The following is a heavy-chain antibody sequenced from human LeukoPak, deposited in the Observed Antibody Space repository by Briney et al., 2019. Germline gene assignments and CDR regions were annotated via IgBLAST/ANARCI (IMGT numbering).Heavy chain of an antibody. D-gene: IGHD3-10*01. V-gene: IGHV3-23*01. CDR1: GFTFSSNA. J-gene: IGHJ4*02. Sequence: PGGSLRLSCAASGFTFSSNAMNWVRQAPGKGLEWVAAIYGRGETTYYADLVKGRFTISRDNSKNTLYLQMNSLRAEDTAVYYCAKTAMIKVIINTYPKGLNYWGQGTPVTVSS. CDR3: AKTAMIKVIINTYPKGLNY. CDR2: IYGRGETT.